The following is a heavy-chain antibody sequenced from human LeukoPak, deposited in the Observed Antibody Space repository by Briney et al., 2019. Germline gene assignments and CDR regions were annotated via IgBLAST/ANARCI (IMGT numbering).Heavy chain of an antibody. J-gene: IGHJ3*02. CDR2: INHSGST. CDR3: ARAMIVEVHDAFDI. V-gene: IGHV4-34*01. CDR1: GGSFSGYY. Sequence: PSETLSLTCAVYGGSFSGYYWSWIRQPPGKGLEWIGEINHSGSTNYNPSLKSRVTISVDTSKNQFSLKLSSVTAADTAVYYCARAMIVEVHDAFDIWGQGTMVTVSS. D-gene: IGHD3-22*01.